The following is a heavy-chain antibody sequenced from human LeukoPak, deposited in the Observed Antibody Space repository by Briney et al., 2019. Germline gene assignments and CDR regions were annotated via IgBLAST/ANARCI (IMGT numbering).Heavy chain of an antibody. CDR1: GFTFSNYA. CDR2: ICGSGRSI. D-gene: IGHD3-10*01. J-gene: IGHJ4*02. V-gene: IGHV3-23*01. Sequence: GGSLRLSCAASGFTFSNYAMNWVRQAPGKGLEWVSDICGSGRSIYYGDSFQGRFTISRDNSKNTVYLQMNSLRAEDTAIYYCAKGVRPYGDYFDYWGQGTLVTVSS. CDR3: AKGVRPYGDYFDY.